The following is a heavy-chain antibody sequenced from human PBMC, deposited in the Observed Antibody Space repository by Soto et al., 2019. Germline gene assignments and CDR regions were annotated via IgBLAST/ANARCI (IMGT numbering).Heavy chain of an antibody. Sequence: QVQLVQSGAEVKKPGASMTVSCKASGYTFTNYDINWVRQATGQGLEWMGWMNPNSGNTGYAQKFQGRVTMTRNTSITTAYLELSSLRSDDTAVYYCAREIAAAGTASKFFDPWGQGTLVTVSS. CDR1: GYTFTNYD. CDR2: MNPNSGNT. CDR3: AREIAAAGTASKFFDP. V-gene: IGHV1-8*01. J-gene: IGHJ5*02. D-gene: IGHD6-25*01.